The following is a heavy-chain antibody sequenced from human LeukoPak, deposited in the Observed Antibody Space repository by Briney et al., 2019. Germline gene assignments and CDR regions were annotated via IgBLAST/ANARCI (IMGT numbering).Heavy chain of an antibody. D-gene: IGHD2-21*01. J-gene: IGHJ4*02. Sequence: GGSLRLSCAASGFTFSSYGMSWVRQAPGKGLEWVSAISGSGGSTYYADSVKGRFTISRDNSKNTLYLQMNSLRAEDAAVYFCAKAPVTSCRGAYCYPFDSWGQGTLVTVSS. CDR1: GFTFSSYG. V-gene: IGHV3-23*01. CDR2: ISGSGGST. CDR3: AKAPVTSCRGAYCYPFDS.